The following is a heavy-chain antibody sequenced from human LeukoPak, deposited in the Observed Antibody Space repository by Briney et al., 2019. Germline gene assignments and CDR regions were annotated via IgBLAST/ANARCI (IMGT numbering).Heavy chain of an antibody. Sequence: SETLSLTCAVYGGSYSAYYWSWIRQPAGKGLEWIGRIYTSGSTNYNPSLKSRVTMSVDTSKNQFSLKLSSVTAADTAVYYCARRAVVAAAGVWYFDLWGRGTLVTVSS. V-gene: IGHV4-59*10. J-gene: IGHJ2*01. CDR2: IYTSGST. CDR3: ARRAVVAAAGVWYFDL. D-gene: IGHD6-13*01. CDR1: GGSYSAYY.